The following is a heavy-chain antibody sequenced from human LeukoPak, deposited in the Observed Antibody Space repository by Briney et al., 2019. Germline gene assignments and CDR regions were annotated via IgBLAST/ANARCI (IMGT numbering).Heavy chain of an antibody. Sequence: SETLSLTCGVSGGSLSRYYWSWIRQPPGRGLEWIGEINTGGGTNYNPSLKSRVTISVDTSKNQFSLNLDSVTAADTAVYYCARDDLVSTSTGGFDVWGQGILVTVSS. CDR2: INTGGGT. V-gene: IGHV4-34*01. CDR3: ARDDLVSTSTGGFDV. CDR1: GGSLSRYY. J-gene: IGHJ4*02. D-gene: IGHD2-8*02.